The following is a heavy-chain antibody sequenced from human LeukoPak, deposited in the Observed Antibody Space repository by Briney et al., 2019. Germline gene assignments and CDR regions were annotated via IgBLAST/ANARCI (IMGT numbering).Heavy chain of an antibody. CDR1: GGSISSYY. Sequence: KPSETLSLTCTVSGGSISSYYWSWIRQPPGKGLEWIGYIYYSGSTNYNPSLKSRVTISVDTSKNQFSLTLSSVPAAGPAVYSCARRSPPRPGKTGSCKRREFDYWGQGTLVTVSS. D-gene: IGHD1-14*01. J-gene: IGHJ4*02. CDR2: IYYSGST. V-gene: IGHV4-59*01. CDR3: ARRSPPRPGKTGSCKRREFDY.